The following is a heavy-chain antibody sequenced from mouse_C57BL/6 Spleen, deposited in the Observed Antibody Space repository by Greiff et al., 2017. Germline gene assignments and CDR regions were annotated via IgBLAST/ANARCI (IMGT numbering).Heavy chain of an antibody. V-gene: IGHV5-4*01. J-gene: IGHJ4*01. D-gene: IGHD2-4*01. CDR1: GFTFSSHA. CDR3: ARSTLYDYDGGDYAMDY. Sequence: EVQLVESGGGLVKPGGSLKLSCAASGFTFSSHAMSWVRQTPEKRLEWVATISDGGSYTYYPDNVKGRFTISRDNAKNNLYLQMSHLKSEDTAMYYCARSTLYDYDGGDYAMDYWGQGTSVTVSA. CDR2: ISDGGSYT.